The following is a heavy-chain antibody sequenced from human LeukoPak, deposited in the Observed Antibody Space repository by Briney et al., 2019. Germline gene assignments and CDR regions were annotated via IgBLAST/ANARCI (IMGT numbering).Heavy chain of an antibody. CDR1: GFTISSYA. Sequence: GGSLRLSCAASGFTISSYAMHWVRQAPGKGLEWVAVISYDGSNKYYADSVKGRFTISRDNSKNTLYLQMNSLRAEDTAVYYCARGRYGSGSKRGMDVWGKGTTVTVSS. V-gene: IGHV3-30*04. CDR2: ISYDGSNK. J-gene: IGHJ6*04. CDR3: ARGRYGSGSKRGMDV. D-gene: IGHD3-10*01.